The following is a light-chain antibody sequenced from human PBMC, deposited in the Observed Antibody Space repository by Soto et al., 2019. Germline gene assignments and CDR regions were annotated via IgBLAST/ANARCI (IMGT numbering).Light chain of an antibody. CDR2: GAS. CDR1: QSVSSSY. V-gene: IGKV3-20*01. Sequence: EIVLTQSPGTLSLSPGERATLSCRASQSVSSSYLAWYQQKPGQAPRLLIYGASSRATGIPDRFSGSGSGTHFTLSVSRLEPEDFVVYYCQQYGNSPYTFGQGARLEIK. J-gene: IGKJ2*01. CDR3: QQYGNSPYT.